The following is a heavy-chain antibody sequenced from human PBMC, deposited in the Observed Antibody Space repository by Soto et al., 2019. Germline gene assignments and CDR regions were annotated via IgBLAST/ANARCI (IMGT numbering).Heavy chain of an antibody. J-gene: IGHJ4*02. Sequence: GASLKVSCKASGYTFTSYAMHWVRQAPGQRLEWMGWINAGNGNTKYSQKFQGRVTITRDTSASTAYMELSSLRSEDTAVYYCVTTVTTYLTYYFDYWGQGTLVTVSS. CDR3: VTTVTTYLTYYFDY. CDR2: INAGNGNT. D-gene: IGHD4-17*01. CDR1: GYTFTSYA. V-gene: IGHV1-3*01.